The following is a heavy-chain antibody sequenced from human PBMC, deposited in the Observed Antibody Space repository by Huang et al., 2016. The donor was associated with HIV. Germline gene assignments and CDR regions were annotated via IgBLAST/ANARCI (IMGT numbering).Heavy chain of an antibody. CDR2: ISGSGDKT. CDR3: AKVPTVVTFH. Sequence: DVQLLESGGDFVQPGGSLRLSCAASRFTFSTHAIRWVRQAPGKGREWVSAISGSGDKTYYADSVKGRFTISRDNSKNTLFLQMNSLRAEDTAVYYCAKVPTVVTFHWGQGTLVTVSS. J-gene: IGHJ4*02. D-gene: IGHD2-21*02. V-gene: IGHV3-23*01. CDR1: RFTFSTHA.